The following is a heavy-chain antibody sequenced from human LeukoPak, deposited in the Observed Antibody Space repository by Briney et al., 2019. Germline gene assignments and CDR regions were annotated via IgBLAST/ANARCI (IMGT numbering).Heavy chain of an antibody. D-gene: IGHD4-17*01. CDR3: ARDVHDYGDYGLDY. CDR2: IWYDGSNK. CDR1: GFTFSSYG. Sequence: QPGRSLRLSCAASGFTFSSYGMHWVRQAPGKGLEWVAVIWYDGSNKYYADSVKGRFTISRDNSKNTLYLQMNSLRAEDTAVYYCARDVHDYGDYGLDYWGQGTLVTVSS. V-gene: IGHV3-33*01. J-gene: IGHJ4*02.